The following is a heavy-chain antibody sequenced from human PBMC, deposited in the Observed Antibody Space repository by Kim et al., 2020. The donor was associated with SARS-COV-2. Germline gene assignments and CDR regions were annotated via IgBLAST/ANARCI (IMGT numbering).Heavy chain of an antibody. J-gene: IGHJ4*02. Sequence: GGSLRLSCAASGFTFSSYAMSWVRQAPGKGLEWVSAISGSGGSTYYADSVKDRFTISRDNSKNTLYLQMNSLRAEDTAVYYCAKLDYDYVWGSYRYPDYWGQGTLVTVSS. CDR1: GFTFSSYA. CDR2: ISGSGGST. CDR3: AKLDYDYVWGSYRYPDY. D-gene: IGHD3-16*02. V-gene: IGHV3-23*01.